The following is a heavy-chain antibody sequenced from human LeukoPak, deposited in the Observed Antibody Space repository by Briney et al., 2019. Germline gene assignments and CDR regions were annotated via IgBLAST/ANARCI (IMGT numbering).Heavy chain of an antibody. D-gene: IGHD7-27*01. CDR1: GGSISSSSYY. Sequence: PSETLSLTCTVSGGSISSSSYYWGWIRQPPGKGLEWIGSIYYSGSTYYNPSLKSRVTISVDTSKNQFSLKLSSVTAADTAVYYCASHEGGPPGYWGQGTLVTVSS. J-gene: IGHJ4*02. CDR3: ASHEGGPPGY. V-gene: IGHV4-39*01. CDR2: IYYSGST.